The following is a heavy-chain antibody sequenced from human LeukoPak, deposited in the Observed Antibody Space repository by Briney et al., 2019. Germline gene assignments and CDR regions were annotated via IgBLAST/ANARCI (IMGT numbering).Heavy chain of an antibody. CDR1: GFTFSDHY. Sequence: GGSLRLSCAASGFTFSDHYMDWVRQAAGKGLEWVGRIRNKANSYTTEYAASVKGRFTISRDDSKNTLYLQMNSLKTEDTAVYYCTTDSVAGTKWGEVYWGQGTLVTVSS. D-gene: IGHD6-19*01. J-gene: IGHJ4*02. CDR3: TTDSVAGTKWGEVY. CDR2: IRNKANSYTT. V-gene: IGHV3-72*01.